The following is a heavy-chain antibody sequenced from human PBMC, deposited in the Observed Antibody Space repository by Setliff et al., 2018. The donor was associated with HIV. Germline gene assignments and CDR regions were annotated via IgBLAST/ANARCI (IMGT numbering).Heavy chain of an antibody. CDR2: IETSGGNI. V-gene: IGHV4-4*07. CDR3: ARDGVWSSGLDAFDI. CDR1: GASISGYY. D-gene: IGHD3-22*01. J-gene: IGHJ3*02. Sequence: SETLSLTCTVSGASISGYYWSWIRQAAGKGLEWIGRIETSGGNIDSNPSFKSRVTMSGDTPKNQFSLKLSSVTAADTAVYYCARDGVWSSGLDAFDIWGQGAMVTVSS.